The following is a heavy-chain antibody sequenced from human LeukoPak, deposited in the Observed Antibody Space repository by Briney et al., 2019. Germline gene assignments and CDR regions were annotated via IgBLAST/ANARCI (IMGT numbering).Heavy chain of an antibody. CDR1: GFTFSNYA. V-gene: IGHV3-30-3*01. Sequence: TGGSLRLSCAASGFTFSNYAMHWVRQAPGKGLEWVAVISYDGSNKDYADSVKGRFTISRDNSKNTLYLQMNSLRAEDTAVYYCARSSSGWYYYWGQGIMVTVSS. D-gene: IGHD6-19*01. CDR2: ISYDGSNK. J-gene: IGHJ4*02. CDR3: ARSSSGWYYY.